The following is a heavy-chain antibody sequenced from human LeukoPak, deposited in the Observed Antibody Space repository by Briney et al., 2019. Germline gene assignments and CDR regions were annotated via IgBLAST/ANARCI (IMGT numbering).Heavy chain of an antibody. D-gene: IGHD3-3*01. CDR1: GGSISSGSYY. J-gene: IGHJ4*02. Sequence: PSETLSLTCTVSGGSISSGSYYWSWIRQPAGKGLEWIGRIYTSGSTNYNPSLKSRVTISVDTSKNQFSLKLSSVTAADTAVYYCARSGYWLGHFDYWGQGTLVTVPS. CDR2: IYTSGST. CDR3: ARSGYWLGHFDY. V-gene: IGHV4-61*02.